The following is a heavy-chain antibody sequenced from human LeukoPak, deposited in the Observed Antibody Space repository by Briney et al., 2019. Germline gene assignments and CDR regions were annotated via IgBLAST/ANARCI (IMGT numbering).Heavy chain of an antibody. J-gene: IGHJ4*02. V-gene: IGHV1-69*13. Sequence: ASVKVSCKASGGTFISYAISWVRQAPGQGLEWMGGIIPIFGTANYAQKFQGRVTITADESTSTAYMELSSLRSEGTAVYYCATYVWGSYRYLYWGQGTLVTVSS. CDR1: GGTFISYA. CDR2: IIPIFGTA. CDR3: ATYVWGSYRYLY. D-gene: IGHD3-16*02.